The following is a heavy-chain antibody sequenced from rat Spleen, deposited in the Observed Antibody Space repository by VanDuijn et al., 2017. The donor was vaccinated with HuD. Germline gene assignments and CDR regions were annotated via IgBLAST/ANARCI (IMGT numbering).Heavy chain of an antibody. CDR1: RFTFSDYN. CDR2: ISPSGGST. CDR3: ARHSRWYFDF. V-gene: IGHV5S23*01. D-gene: IGHD1-8*01. Sequence: EVQLVESGGGLVQPGRSLKLSCAASRFTFSDYNMAWVRQAPTKGLEWVASISPSGGSTYYRDSVKGRFTISRDNAKSTLYLQRDSLRSEDTATYYCARHSRWYFDFWGPGTMVTVSS. J-gene: IGHJ1*01.